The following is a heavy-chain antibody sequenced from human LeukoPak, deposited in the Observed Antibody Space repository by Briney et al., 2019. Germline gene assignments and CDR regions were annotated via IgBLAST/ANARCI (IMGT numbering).Heavy chain of an antibody. V-gene: IGHV3-30*02. Sequence: GGSLRLSCAASGCTFSSYGMHWVRQAPGKGLEWVAFIRYDGRNKYYAGSVKGRFTISRDNSKNTLYLQMNSLRAEDTAVYYCAKDLQDYYGSGSPFDYWGRGTLVTVSS. CDR2: IRYDGRNK. D-gene: IGHD3-10*01. CDR1: GCTFSSYG. J-gene: IGHJ4*02. CDR3: AKDLQDYYGSGSPFDY.